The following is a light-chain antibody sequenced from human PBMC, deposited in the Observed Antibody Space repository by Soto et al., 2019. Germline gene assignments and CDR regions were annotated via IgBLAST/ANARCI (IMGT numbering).Light chain of an antibody. J-gene: IGKJ1*01. V-gene: IGKV1-39*01. Sequence: DIQMTQSPSSLSASVGDRVTITCRSSQSINNYLSWYQQRPGKAPKVIIYDASSLQSGVPSRFSGSGSWTDFTLTISSLQPEDVATYYCQQGFSAPPWTSGRGTKVEV. CDR2: DAS. CDR3: QQGFSAPPWT. CDR1: QSINNY.